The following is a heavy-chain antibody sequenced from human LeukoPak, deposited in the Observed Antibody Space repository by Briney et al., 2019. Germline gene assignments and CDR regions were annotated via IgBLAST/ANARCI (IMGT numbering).Heavy chain of an antibody. CDR1: GFTFSSYE. V-gene: IGHV3-48*03. J-gene: IGHJ4*02. CDR3: AREHAVAGTFDY. CDR2: ISSSGSTI. Sequence: GGSLRLSCAASGFTFSSYEMNWVRQAPGKGLEWVSYISSSGSTIYYADSVKGRFTISRDNAKNSLYLQMNSLRAEDTAVYYCAREHAVAGTFDYGGQGTLVTVAS. D-gene: IGHD6-19*01.